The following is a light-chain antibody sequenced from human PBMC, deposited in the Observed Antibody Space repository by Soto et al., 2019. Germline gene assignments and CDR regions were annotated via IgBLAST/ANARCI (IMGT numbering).Light chain of an antibody. CDR3: QQRSNSWT. CDR1: QSVSSY. J-gene: IGKJ1*01. Sequence: EIVMTQSPGSLSVSPGEGATLSCRASQSVSSYLAWYQQKPGQAPRLLIYDASNRATGIPARFSGSGSGTDFTLTISSLEPEDFAVYYCQQRSNSWTFGQGTKVDIK. V-gene: IGKV3-11*01. CDR2: DAS.